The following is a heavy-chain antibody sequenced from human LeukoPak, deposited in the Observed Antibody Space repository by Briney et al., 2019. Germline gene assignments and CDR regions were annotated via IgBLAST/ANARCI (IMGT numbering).Heavy chain of an antibody. CDR3: ATDRAFNSGSAPIGGAFDI. J-gene: IGHJ3*02. V-gene: IGHV1-24*01. CDR2: FDPEDGET. Sequence: GASVKVSFKVSGYTLTELSMHWVRQAPGKGLEGMGGFDPEDGETIYAQKFQGRVTMTEDTSTDTAYMELSRLRSEDTAVYSGATDRAFNSGSAPIGGAFDIWGQGTMVTVSS. CDR1: GYTLTELS. D-gene: IGHD1-26*01.